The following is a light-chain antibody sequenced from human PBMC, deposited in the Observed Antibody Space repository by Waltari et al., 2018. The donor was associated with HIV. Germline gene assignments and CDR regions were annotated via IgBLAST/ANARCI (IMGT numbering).Light chain of an antibody. J-gene: IGKJ1*01. CDR1: QSISSW. Sequence: DIQMTQTPSTLSASVGDRVTITCRASQSISSWLAWYKQKPGKAPKLLIYKASSLQSGVASRFSGSGAGTEFTLTISSLQPDDFATYYCQQYNSFSSWTFGQGTKVEIK. V-gene: IGKV1-5*03. CDR3: QQYNSFSSWT. CDR2: KAS.